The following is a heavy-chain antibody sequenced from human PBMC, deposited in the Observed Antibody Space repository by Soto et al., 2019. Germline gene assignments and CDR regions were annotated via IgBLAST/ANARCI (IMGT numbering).Heavy chain of an antibody. V-gene: IGHV3-23*01. CDR1: GFTFSSYA. D-gene: IGHD6-19*01. J-gene: IGHJ4*02. Sequence: EVQLLESGGGLVQPGGSLRLSFAASGFTFSSYAMSWVRQAPGKGLEWVSVISGSGDSTYYADSVKGRFTISRDNSKNTLYLQMNSLRAEDTAVYYCARRTSGWYLDYWGQGTLVTVSS. CDR3: ARRTSGWYLDY. CDR2: ISGSGDST.